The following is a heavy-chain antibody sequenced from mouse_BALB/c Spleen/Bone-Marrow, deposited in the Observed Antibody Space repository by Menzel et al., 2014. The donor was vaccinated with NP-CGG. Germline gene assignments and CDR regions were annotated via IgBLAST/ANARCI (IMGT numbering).Heavy chain of an antibody. J-gene: IGHJ2*01. CDR3: ARYRLGTYFNY. V-gene: IGHV14-3*02. D-gene: IGHD2-14*01. CDR2: IDPANGNT. Sequence: VQLKESGAELVKPGASVRLSCTASGFNIKDTYMDWVKQRPEQGLEWIGRIDPANGNTKYDPKFQSKATITADTSSNTAYLQLSSLTSEDTAVYYCARYRLGTYFNYWGQGTTLTVSS. CDR1: GFNIKDTY.